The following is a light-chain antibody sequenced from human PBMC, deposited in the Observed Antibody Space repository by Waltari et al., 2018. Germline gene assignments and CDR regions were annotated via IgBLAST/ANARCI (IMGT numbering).Light chain of an antibody. J-gene: IGLJ2*01. CDR1: SRRSYY. V-gene: IGLV3-19*01. CDR2: GKN. CDR3: NSRDSSGNQVV. Sequence: SSELTQDPAVSVALGQTVRIKCQGDSRRSYYASWYQQKPGQAPVLVIYGKNNRPSGIPDRFSGSSSGNTASLTITGAQAEDEADYYCNSRDSSGNQVVFGGGTKLTVL.